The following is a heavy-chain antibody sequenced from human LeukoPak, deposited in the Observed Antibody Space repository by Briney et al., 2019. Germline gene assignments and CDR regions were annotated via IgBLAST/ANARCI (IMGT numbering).Heavy chain of an antibody. D-gene: IGHD4-17*01. CDR3: ARDLDYGDYIGWFDP. CDR2: IIPILGIA. CDR1: GGTFSSYA. Sequence: EASVKVSCKASGGTFSSYAISWVRQAPGQGLEWMGRIIPILGIANYAQKFQGRVTITADKSTSTAYVELSSLRSEDTAVYYCARDLDYGDYIGWFDPWGQGTLVTVSS. V-gene: IGHV1-69*04. J-gene: IGHJ5*02.